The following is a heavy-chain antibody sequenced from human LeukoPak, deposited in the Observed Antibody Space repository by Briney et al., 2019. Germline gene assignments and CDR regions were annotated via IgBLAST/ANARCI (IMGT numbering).Heavy chain of an antibody. CDR1: GFTVSSNY. Sequence: GGALRLSCAASGFTVSSNYMSWVRQAPGKGLEWVSVIYSGGSTYYAASVKGRFTISRDNSKNTLYLQINSLRAEDTAVYYCARDSGSSGWYKWFDPWAREPWSPSPQ. V-gene: IGHV3-66*01. D-gene: IGHD6-19*01. J-gene: IGHJ5*02. CDR2: IYSGGST. CDR3: ARDSGSSGWYKWFDP.